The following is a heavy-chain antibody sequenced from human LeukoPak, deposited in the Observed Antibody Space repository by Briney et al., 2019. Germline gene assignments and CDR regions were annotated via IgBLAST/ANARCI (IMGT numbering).Heavy chain of an antibody. Sequence: SETLSLTCIVSGGSISITSYYWGWIRQPPGKGLEWIGSIFYSGSTFYNPSLKSRVTISVDTSKNQFSLKLNSVTAADTAVYYCARHPYSSSWFNYWGPGTLVTVSS. CDR1: GGSISITSYY. V-gene: IGHV4-39*01. CDR2: IFYSGST. CDR3: ARHPYSSSWFNY. J-gene: IGHJ4*02. D-gene: IGHD6-13*01.